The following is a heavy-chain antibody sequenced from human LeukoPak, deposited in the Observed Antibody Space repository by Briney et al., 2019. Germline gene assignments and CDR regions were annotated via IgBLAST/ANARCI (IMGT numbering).Heavy chain of an antibody. CDR3: AIARGYCSSTSCYGFDP. CDR1: GYTFTGYY. J-gene: IGHJ5*02. Sequence: ASVKVSCKASGYTFTGYYMHWVRQAPGQGLEWMGWINPNSGGTNYAQKFQGWVTMTRDTSISTAYMELSRLRSDDTAVYYCAIARGYCSSTSCYGFDPWGQGTLVTVSS. V-gene: IGHV1-2*04. CDR2: INPNSGGT. D-gene: IGHD2-2*01.